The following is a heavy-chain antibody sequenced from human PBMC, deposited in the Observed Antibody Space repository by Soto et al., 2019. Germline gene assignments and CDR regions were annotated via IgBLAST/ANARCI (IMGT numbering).Heavy chain of an antibody. CDR2: IKSKTNGGTT. V-gene: IGHV3-15*07. CDR3: TTARGYYGLDV. J-gene: IGHJ6*02. Sequence: EVQLVESGGGLVKPGGSLRLSCAASGFSFSNAWMSWVRQAPGKGLEWVGRIKSKTNGGTTDYAAPVKGRFTISRDDSKNTLYLQMSSLKTEDTAVYYCTTARGYYGLDVWGQGTTVPVSS. CDR1: GFSFSNAW.